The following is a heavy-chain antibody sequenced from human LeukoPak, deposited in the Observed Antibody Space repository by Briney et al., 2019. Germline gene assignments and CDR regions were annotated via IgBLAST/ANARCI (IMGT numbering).Heavy chain of an antibody. Sequence: ASVKVSCKASGYTFTGYYMHWVRQAPGQGLEWMGWINPNSGGTNYAQKFQGRVTMTRDTSISTAYMELSSLRAEDTAVYYCAKVSLQLPEYYYYYYMDVWGKGTTVTVSS. CDR2: INPNSGGT. CDR3: AKVSLQLPEYYYYYYMDV. D-gene: IGHD2-2*01. CDR1: GYTFTGYY. V-gene: IGHV1-2*02. J-gene: IGHJ6*03.